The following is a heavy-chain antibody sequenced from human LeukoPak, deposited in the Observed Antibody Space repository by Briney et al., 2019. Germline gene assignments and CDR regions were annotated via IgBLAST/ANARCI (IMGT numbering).Heavy chain of an antibody. CDR1: GFTFSSYS. J-gene: IGHJ4*02. V-gene: IGHV3-21*04. Sequence: GGSLRLSCAASGFTFSSYSMNWVRQAPGTGLEWASSISSSSSYIYYADSVKGRFTISRDNAKNSLYLQMNSLRAEDTAVYYCASQAETYYDILTLDYWGQGTLVTVSS. CDR3: ASQAETYYDILTLDY. CDR2: ISSSSSYI. D-gene: IGHD3-9*01.